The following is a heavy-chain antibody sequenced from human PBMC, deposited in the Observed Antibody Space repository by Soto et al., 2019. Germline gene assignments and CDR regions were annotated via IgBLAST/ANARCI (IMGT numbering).Heavy chain of an antibody. CDR3: ARSYKSGWYYFDY. J-gene: IGHJ4*02. CDR1: GFTFRTYA. Sequence: SRRLSCAASGFTFRTYAIHWVRQAPGKGLEWAAFVSYDGNNKNYADSVNGRFTISRDNSKNTVYLQMNSLTAEDTAVYYCARSYKSGWYYFDYWGQGTLVPVSS. D-gene: IGHD6-19*01. CDR2: VSYDGNNK. V-gene: IGHV3-30-3*01.